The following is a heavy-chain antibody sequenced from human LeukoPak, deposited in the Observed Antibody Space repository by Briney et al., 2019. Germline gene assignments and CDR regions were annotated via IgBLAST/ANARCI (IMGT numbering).Heavy chain of an antibody. CDR1: GGSVSSGSFY. Sequence: SETLSLTCTVSGGSVSSGSFYWSWIRQPPGKGLEWIGNMYSSGGTKYNPSLKSRVTISLDASKNQFSLRLSSVTAADTAVYYCARVDSSYFDCWGQGTLVTVSS. V-gene: IGHV4-61*01. CDR3: ARVDSSYFDC. J-gene: IGHJ4*02. CDR2: MYSSGGT. D-gene: IGHD6-6*01.